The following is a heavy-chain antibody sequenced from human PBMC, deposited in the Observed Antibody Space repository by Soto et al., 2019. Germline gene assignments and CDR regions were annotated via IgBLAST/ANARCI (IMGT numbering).Heavy chain of an antibody. CDR1: GYTFTGYY. CDR3: AITNTYCSSTSCLGRYYYYMDV. D-gene: IGHD2-2*01. CDR2: INPNSGGT. Sequence: ASVKVSCKASGYTFTGYYMHWVRQAPGQGLEWMGWINPNSGGTNYAQKFQGWVTMTRDTSISTAYMELSRLRSDDTAVYYCAITNTYCSSTSCLGRYYYYMDVWGKGTTVTVSS. V-gene: IGHV1-2*04. J-gene: IGHJ6*03.